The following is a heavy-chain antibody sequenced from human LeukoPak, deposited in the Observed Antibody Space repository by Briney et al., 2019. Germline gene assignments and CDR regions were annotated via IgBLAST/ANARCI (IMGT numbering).Heavy chain of an antibody. V-gene: IGHV4-59*01. J-gene: IGHJ4*02. D-gene: IGHD6-13*01. Sequence: PSETLSLTCTVSGGSISSYYWSWLRQPPGKGLEWIGYIYYSGSTNYNPSLKSRVTISVDTSKNQFSLKLSSVTAADTAVYYCAREGYSSSWGPIDYWGQGALVTVSS. CDR1: GGSISSYY. CDR2: IYYSGST. CDR3: AREGYSSSWGPIDY.